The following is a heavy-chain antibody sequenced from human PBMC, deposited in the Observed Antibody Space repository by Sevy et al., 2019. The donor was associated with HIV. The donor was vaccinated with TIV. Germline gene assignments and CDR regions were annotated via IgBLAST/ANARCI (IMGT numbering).Heavy chain of an antibody. CDR1: GFTFSSYA. V-gene: IGHV3-23*01. Sequence: GGSLRLSCAASGFTFSSYAMSWVRQAPGKGLEWVSAISGSGGSTYYADSVKGRFTISSDNSKNTLYLQMNSLRAEDTAVYYCAKDPGSFAAGIPIDYWGQGTLVTVSS. CDR3: AKDPGSFAAGIPIDY. D-gene: IGHD6-13*01. CDR2: ISGSGGST. J-gene: IGHJ4*02.